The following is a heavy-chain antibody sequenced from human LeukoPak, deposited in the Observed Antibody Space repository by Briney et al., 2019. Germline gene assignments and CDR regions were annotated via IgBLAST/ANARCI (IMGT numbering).Heavy chain of an antibody. CDR3: ARRCIAAAGTFDY. CDR1: GGSISSSSYY. J-gene: IGHJ4*02. D-gene: IGHD6-13*01. V-gene: IGHV4-39*01. Sequence: SETLSLTCTVSGGSISSSSYYWGWIRQPPGKGLEWIGSIYYSGSTYYNPSLKSRLTISVDTSKNQFSLKLSSVTAADTAVYYCARRCIAAAGTFDYWGKGTLVTVSS. CDR2: IYYSGST.